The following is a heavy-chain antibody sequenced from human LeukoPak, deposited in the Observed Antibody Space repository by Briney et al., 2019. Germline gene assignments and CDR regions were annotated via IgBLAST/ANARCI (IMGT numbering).Heavy chain of an antibody. V-gene: IGHV4-34*01. CDR1: GGSSSGYY. CDR2: INHSGST. J-gene: IGHJ6*02. D-gene: IGHD3-3*01. Sequence: XETLSLTCAVYGGSSSGYYWSWIRQPPGKGLEWIGEINHSGSTNYNPSLKSRVTISVDTSKNQFSLKLSSVTAADTAVYYCARDFLEWPSYYYYYGMDVWGQGTTVTVSS. CDR3: ARDFLEWPSYYYYYGMDV.